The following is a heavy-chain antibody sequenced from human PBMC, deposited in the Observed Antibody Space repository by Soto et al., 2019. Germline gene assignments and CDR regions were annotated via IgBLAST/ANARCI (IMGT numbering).Heavy chain of an antibody. D-gene: IGHD1-26*01. CDR2: ISYDGSNK. V-gene: IGHV3-30-3*01. CDR3: ARDTYSGSYYWFDP. Sequence: GGSLRLSCAASGFTFSSYAMHLVRQAPGKGLEWVAVISYDGSNKYYADSVKGRFTISRDNSKNTLYLQMNSLRAEDTAVYYCARDTYSGSYYWFDPWGQGTLVTVSS. J-gene: IGHJ5*02. CDR1: GFTFSSYA.